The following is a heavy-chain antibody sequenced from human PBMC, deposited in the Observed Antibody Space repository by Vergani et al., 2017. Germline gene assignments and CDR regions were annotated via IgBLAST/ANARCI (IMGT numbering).Heavy chain of an antibody. CDR1: GFTFSSYG. Sequence: VQLVESGGGLVKPGGSLRLSCAASGFTFSSYGMHWVRQAPGKGLEWVAVIWYDGSNKYYADSVKGRFTISRDNSKNTLYLQMNSLRAEDTAVYYCAKDYGDYDRYFDLWGRGTLVTVSS. J-gene: IGHJ2*01. V-gene: IGHV3-33*06. CDR2: IWYDGSNK. D-gene: IGHD4-17*01. CDR3: AKDYGDYDRYFDL.